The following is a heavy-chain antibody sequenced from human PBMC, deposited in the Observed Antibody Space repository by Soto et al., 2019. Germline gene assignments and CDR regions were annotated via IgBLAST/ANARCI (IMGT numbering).Heavy chain of an antibody. V-gene: IGHV3-7*01. J-gene: IGHJ4*02. CDR2: IKQDGSEK. CDR1: GFTFSSYW. D-gene: IGHD3-3*01. Sequence: GGSLRLSCAASGFTFSSYWMSWVRQAPGKGLEWVANIKQDGSEKYYVDSVKGRFTISRDNAKNSLYLQMNSLRAEDTAVYYCARADYDFWSGYGTFDYWGQGTLVTVSS. CDR3: ARADYDFWSGYGTFDY.